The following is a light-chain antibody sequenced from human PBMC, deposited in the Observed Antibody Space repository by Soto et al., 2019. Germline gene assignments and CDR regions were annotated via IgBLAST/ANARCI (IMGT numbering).Light chain of an antibody. CDR3: QESYSSLWGT. Sequence: DIQMTQSPSTLSASVGDRVTITCRASQSISRWLAWYQQKPGKAPKLLIYGASNLRSGVPLRFSGSGSGTDFTLTISSLEPEDFATYYCQESYSSLWGTCGQGTKVDIK. CDR2: GAS. CDR1: QSISRW. V-gene: IGKV1-39*01. J-gene: IGKJ1*01.